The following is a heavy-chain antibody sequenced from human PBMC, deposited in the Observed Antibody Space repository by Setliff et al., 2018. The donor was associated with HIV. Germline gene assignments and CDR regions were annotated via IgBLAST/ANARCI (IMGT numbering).Heavy chain of an antibody. CDR3: ARDGRLLWFGEFSN. V-gene: IGHV1-2*02. CDR1: GYSFTGYY. Sequence: ASVKVSCKVSGYSFTGYYMHWVRQAPGQGPEWMGWINPKSGGTNYAQKFQGRVIMTRDTSISTAYMELSRLRSDDTAMYYCARDGRLLWFGEFSNWGQGTLVTSPQ. J-gene: IGHJ4*02. CDR2: INPKSGGT. D-gene: IGHD3-10*01.